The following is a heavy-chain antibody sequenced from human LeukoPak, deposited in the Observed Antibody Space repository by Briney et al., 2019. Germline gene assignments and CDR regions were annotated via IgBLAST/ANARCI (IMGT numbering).Heavy chain of an antibody. CDR2: IYYSGST. Sequence: PSETLSLTCTVSGGSISSSSYYWGWIRQPPGKGLEWIGSIYYSGSTYYNPSLKSRVTISVDTSKIQFSLKLSSVTAAETAVYYCTRTIGYCSSTSCYTYFDYWGRGTLVTVSS. CDR3: TRTIGYCSSTSCYTYFDY. J-gene: IGHJ4*01. D-gene: IGHD2-2*02. CDR1: GGSISSSSYY. V-gene: IGHV4-39*01.